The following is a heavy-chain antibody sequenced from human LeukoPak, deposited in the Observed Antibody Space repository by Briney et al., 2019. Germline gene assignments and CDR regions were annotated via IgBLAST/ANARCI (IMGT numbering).Heavy chain of an antibody. V-gene: IGHV4-34*12. J-gene: IGHJ4*02. Sequence: SETLTLTCAVYGGAFSGYYWSWIRQPPGKGLEWMGEIIHSGRTNYNPSLKSRFTMSVDTSKSQFSLKLSSVTAADTAVYYCARRDYYGSGSLPPLDYWGQGTLVTVSS. CDR3: ARRDYYGSGSLPPLDY. CDR1: GGAFSGYY. CDR2: IIHSGRT. D-gene: IGHD3-10*01.